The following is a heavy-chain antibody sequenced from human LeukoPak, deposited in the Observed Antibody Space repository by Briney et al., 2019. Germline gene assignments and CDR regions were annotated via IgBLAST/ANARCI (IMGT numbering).Heavy chain of an antibody. J-gene: IGHJ3*02. CDR2: ISAYNGNT. CDR3: ARGEDYDILTGYYEIDAFDI. CDR1: GYTFTSYG. Sequence: ASVKVSCKASGYTFTSYGISWGRQAPGQGLEWMGWISAYNGNTNYAQKLQGRVTMTTDTSTSTAYMELRSLRSDDTAVYYCARGEDYDILTGYYEIDAFDIWGQGTMVTVSS. D-gene: IGHD3-9*01. V-gene: IGHV1-18*01.